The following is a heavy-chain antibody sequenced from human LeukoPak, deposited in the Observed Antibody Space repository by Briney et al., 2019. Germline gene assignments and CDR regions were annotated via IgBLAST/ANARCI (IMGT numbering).Heavy chain of an antibody. CDR2: ISAYNGNT. Sequence: ASVKVSCKASGYTFTGYYMHWVRQAPGQGLEWMGWISAYNGNTNYAQKLQGRVTMTTDTSTSTAYMELRSLRSDDTAVYYCARGSGYSGYRAFDIWGQGTMVTVSS. V-gene: IGHV1-18*04. CDR1: GYTFTGYY. J-gene: IGHJ3*02. D-gene: IGHD5-12*01. CDR3: ARGSGYSGYRAFDI.